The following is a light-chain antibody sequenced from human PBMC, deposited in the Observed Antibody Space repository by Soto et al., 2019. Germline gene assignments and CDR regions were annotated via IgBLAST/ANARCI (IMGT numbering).Light chain of an antibody. CDR1: SSNIGSNS. CDR2: TNN. CDR3: AAWDDSLSGYV. J-gene: IGLJ1*01. V-gene: IGLV1-47*02. Sequence: QSVLTQPPSASGTPGQRVTISCSGSSSNIGSNSVYWYQQLPGTAPKLLIYTNNQRPSGVPDRFSGSKSGTSASLAISGLRSEDDADYFCAAWDDSLSGYVFGTGTKLTVL.